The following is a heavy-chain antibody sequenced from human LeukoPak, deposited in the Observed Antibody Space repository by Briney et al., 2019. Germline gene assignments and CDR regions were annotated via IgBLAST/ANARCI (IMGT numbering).Heavy chain of an antibody. J-gene: IGHJ3*02. CDR3: ARDLKVTAMDAFDI. CDR1: GFTFSSYS. Sequence: GGSLRLSCAASGFTFSSYSMNWVRQAPGKGLEWVSYISSSSSTIYYADSMKGRFTISRDNAKNSLYLQMNSLRDEDTAVYYCARDLKVTAMDAFDIWGQGTMVTVSS. D-gene: IGHD2-21*02. CDR2: ISSSSSTI. V-gene: IGHV3-48*02.